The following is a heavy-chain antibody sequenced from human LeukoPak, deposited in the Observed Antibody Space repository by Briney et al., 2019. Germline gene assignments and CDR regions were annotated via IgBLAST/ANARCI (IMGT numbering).Heavy chain of an antibody. V-gene: IGHV4-39*07. J-gene: IGHJ4*02. CDR1: GGSISSSSYY. Sequence: SETLSLTCTVSGGSISSSSYYWGWIRQPPGKGLECIGSIYYSESTYYNPSLKGRVTISVDTSKNQFSLKLSSVTAADTAVYYCARRGGYYDSSGYYYDYWGQGTLVTVSS. D-gene: IGHD3-22*01. CDR2: IYYSEST. CDR3: ARRGGYYDSSGYYYDY.